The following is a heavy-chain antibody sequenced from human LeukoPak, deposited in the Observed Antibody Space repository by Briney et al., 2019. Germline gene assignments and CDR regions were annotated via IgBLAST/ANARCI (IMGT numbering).Heavy chain of an antibody. Sequence: GGSLRLSCAASGFTFNNFGMHWVRQAPGKGLEWVSFIGYEGVHKYYADSVKGRFTISRDNSKNTLYLQMNSLRAEDTAVYYCAKDPPRRVQEVDYWGQGTLVTVSS. J-gene: IGHJ4*02. D-gene: IGHD3-10*01. CDR1: GFTFNNFG. CDR3: AKDPPRRVQEVDY. CDR2: IGYEGVHK. V-gene: IGHV3-30*02.